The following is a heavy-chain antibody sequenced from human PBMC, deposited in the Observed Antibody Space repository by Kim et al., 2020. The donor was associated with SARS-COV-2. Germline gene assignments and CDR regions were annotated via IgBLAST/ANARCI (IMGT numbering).Heavy chain of an antibody. CDR1: GASVGSDY. Sequence: SETLSLTCTVSGASVGSDYWTWIRQPPGRGLEWIGYIFYTGNTSYNPSLKSRVSLSLDTSRNQFSMKLHSVTAADTAVYFCARLPDINVWPFDYWAQGTLVTVSS. CDR3: ARLPDINVWPFDY. J-gene: IGHJ4*02. V-gene: IGHV4-59*08. D-gene: IGHD3-9*01. CDR2: IFYTGNT.